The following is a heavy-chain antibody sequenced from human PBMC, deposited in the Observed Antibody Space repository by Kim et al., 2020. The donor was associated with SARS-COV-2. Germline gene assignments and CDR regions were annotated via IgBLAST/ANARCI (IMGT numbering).Heavy chain of an antibody. V-gene: IGHV4-34*01. CDR3: ARGGYDFCSGPFDP. D-gene: IGHD3-3*01. Sequence: PPLKSLVTISVDTSKNLFSLKLSSVTAADTAVYYCARGGYDFCSGPFDPWGQGTLVTVSS. J-gene: IGHJ5*02.